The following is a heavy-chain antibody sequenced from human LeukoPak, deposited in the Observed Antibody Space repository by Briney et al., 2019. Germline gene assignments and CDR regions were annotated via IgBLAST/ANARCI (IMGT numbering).Heavy chain of an antibody. V-gene: IGHV3-48*03. CDR1: GFTFSSYE. CDR3: AKIMIVVVVDAFDI. J-gene: IGHJ3*02. CDR2: ISSSGSTI. Sequence: PGGSLSLSCAASGFTFSSYEMNWVRQAPGKGLEWVSYISSSGSTIYYADSVKGRFTTSRDNSKNTLSLQMNCLRAEDTAVYYCAKIMIVVVVDAFDIWGQGTMVTVSS. D-gene: IGHD3-22*01.